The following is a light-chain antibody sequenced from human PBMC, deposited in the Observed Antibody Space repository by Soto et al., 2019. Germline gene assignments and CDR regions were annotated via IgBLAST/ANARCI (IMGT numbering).Light chain of an antibody. J-gene: IGKJ3*01. V-gene: IGKV1-9*01. CDR1: QDISSY. CDR3: KQLNSYLPAIFT. CDR2: AAS. Sequence: DIQLTQSPSFLSASVGDRVTITCRASQDISSYLAWYQQKPGKAPKLLIYAASTLQNGVPSRFSGSGSGSEFTLTISSLQPEDFATYYCKQLNSYLPAIFTFGPGTKVDIK.